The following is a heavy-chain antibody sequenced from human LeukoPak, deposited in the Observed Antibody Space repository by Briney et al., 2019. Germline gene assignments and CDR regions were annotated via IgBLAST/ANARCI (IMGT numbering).Heavy chain of an antibody. J-gene: IGHJ2*01. D-gene: IGHD4-17*01. CDR3: ARPYQDYGDYWYFDL. V-gene: IGHV4-39*01. Sequence: SETLSLNCTVSGGSISISSFWGWIRQSPGRGLEWIATIYYRGTTFYNPSLKSRVTIPLDTSKNQFSLKLSSATAADTAVYFCARPYQDYGDYWYFDLWGRGTLVTVSS. CDR2: IYYRGTT. CDR1: GGSISISSF.